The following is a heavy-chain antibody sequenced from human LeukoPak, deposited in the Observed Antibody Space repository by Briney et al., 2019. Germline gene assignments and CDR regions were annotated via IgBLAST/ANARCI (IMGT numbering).Heavy chain of an antibody. V-gene: IGHV3-48*03. CDR1: GFTFSSYE. CDR2: IGYNENIV. D-gene: IGHD3-22*01. CDR3: AAYSDTSGKAFDI. Sequence: GGSLRLSCAASGFTFSSYEMNWVRQAPGKGLEWVSYIGYNENIVYYADSVKGRFTISRDNARNSLYLQMNSLRPEDTAVYYCAAYSDTSGKAFDIWGQGTVVTVSS. J-gene: IGHJ3*02.